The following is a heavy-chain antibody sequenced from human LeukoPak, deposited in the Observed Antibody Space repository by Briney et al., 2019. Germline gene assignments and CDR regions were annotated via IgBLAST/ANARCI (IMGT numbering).Heavy chain of an antibody. V-gene: IGHV3-48*03. J-gene: IGHJ5*02. CDR2: ISASGNPM. CDR3: ARGWFDP. Sequence: GGSLRLSCAASGFTFSNYEMNWVRQAPGKGLEWISYISASGNPMFYADSVKGRFTISRDNAKNSLYLQMNSLRAEDTAVYYCARGWFDPWGQGTLVIVSP. CDR1: GFTFSNYE.